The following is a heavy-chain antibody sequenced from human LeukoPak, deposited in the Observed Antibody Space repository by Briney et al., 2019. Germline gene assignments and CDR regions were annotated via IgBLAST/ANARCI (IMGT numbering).Heavy chain of an antibody. V-gene: IGHV3-23*01. CDR3: AKDGPNPPYYDSHFDY. J-gene: IGHJ4*02. Sequence: QTGGSLRLSCAASGFTFSSYAMSWVRQAPGKGLEWVSAISGSGGSTYYADSVKGRFTISRDNSKNTLYLQMNSLRAEDTAVYYCAKDGPNPPYYDSHFDYWGQGTLVTVSS. CDR1: GFTFSSYA. CDR2: ISGSGGST. D-gene: IGHD3-22*01.